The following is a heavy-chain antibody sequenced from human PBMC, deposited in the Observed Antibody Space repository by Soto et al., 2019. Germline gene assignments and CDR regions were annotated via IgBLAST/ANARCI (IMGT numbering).Heavy chain of an antibody. D-gene: IGHD3-22*01. CDR3: AREVPDSVGYYSDF. CDR1: GASITSGSYY. J-gene: IGHJ4*02. CDR2: SHYTGSP. V-gene: IGHV4-31*02. Sequence: PSETLSLTCTVSGASITSGSYYWNWIRQHPGKGLEWIGYSHYTGSPYYNPSLKSRVTISVDPSKNQFSLILSSVTAADTAVYYCAREVPDSVGYYSDFWGQGTPVTVSS.